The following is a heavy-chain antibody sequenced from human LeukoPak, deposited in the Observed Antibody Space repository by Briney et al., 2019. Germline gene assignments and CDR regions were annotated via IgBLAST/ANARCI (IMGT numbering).Heavy chain of an antibody. D-gene: IGHD6-6*01. V-gene: IGHV3-74*01. CDR3: VGTIASRGSEY. J-gene: IGHJ4*02. CDR2: LPPDELGI. Sequence: GGSLRLSCAASGFTFTNYWMHWVRQAPGMGLVWVSRLPPDELGIIYADSVKGRFTVSRDNAKNTVYLQMNNLRVDDTAMYYCVGTIASRGSEYWGQGALVAVSS. CDR1: GFTFTNYW.